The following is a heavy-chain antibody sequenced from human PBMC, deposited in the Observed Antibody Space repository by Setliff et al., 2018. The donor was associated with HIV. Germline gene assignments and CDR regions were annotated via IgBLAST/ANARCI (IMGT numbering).Heavy chain of an antibody. CDR3: ARDHKYYYDSSGLDY. V-gene: IGHV4-39*07. D-gene: IGHD3-22*01. CDR2: IFYSGST. Sequence: PSETLSLTCTVSGGSITSSTYYWDWIRQPPGKGLEWIGSIFYSGSTYYNPSVKSRVTISIDTSKNQFSLRLSSVTAADTAVYYCARDHKYYYDSSGLDYWGQGTRGTVS. CDR1: GGSITSSTYY. J-gene: IGHJ4*02.